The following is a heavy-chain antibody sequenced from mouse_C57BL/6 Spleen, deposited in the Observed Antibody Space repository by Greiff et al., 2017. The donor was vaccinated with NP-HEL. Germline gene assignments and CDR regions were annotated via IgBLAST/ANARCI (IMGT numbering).Heavy chain of an antibody. J-gene: IGHJ1*03. Sequence: QVQLQQPGAELVMPGASVKLSCKASGYTFTSYWMHWVKQRPGQGLEWIGEIDPSDSYTNYNQKFKGKSTLTVDKSSSTAYMQLSSLTSEDSAVFYCASITTVVATDFDYYGRGTGTTVTAAS. V-gene: IGHV1-69*01. CDR2: IDPSDSYT. CDR1: GYTFTSYW. D-gene: IGHD1-1*01. CDR3: ASITTVVATDFDYYG.